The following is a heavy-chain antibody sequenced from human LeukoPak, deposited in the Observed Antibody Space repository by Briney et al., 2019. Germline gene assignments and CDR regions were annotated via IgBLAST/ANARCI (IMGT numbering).Heavy chain of an antibody. V-gene: IGHV4-31*03. CDR3: ARVPYYYDSSGYTDPQFDY. CDR2: IYYSGST. Sequence: NTSETLSLTCTVSGGSISSGGYYWSWIRQHPGKGLEWIGYIYYSGSTYYNPSLKSRVTISVDTSKNQFSLKLSSVTAADTAVYYCARVPYYYDSSGYTDPQFDYWGQGTLVTVSS. CDR1: GGSISSGGYY. D-gene: IGHD3-22*01. J-gene: IGHJ4*02.